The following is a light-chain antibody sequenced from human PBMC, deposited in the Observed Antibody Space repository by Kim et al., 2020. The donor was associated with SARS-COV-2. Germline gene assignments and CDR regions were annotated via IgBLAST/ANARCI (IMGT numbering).Light chain of an antibody. CDR2: DAS. J-gene: IGKJ4*01. V-gene: IGKV1-33*01. Sequence: DIQMTQSPSSLSASVGDRVTITCQASQDSTNYLNWYQHKPGKAPKLLIYDASNLETGVPSRFSGSGSGTHFTFTISSLQPEDFATYSCHQYDDLIFGGRTTV. CDR1: QDSTNY. CDR3: HQYDDLI.